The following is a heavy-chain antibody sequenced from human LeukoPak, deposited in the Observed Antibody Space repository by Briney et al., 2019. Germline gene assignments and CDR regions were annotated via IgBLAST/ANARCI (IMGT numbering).Heavy chain of an antibody. CDR1: GGSISSYS. CDR3: ARLKARDAFDI. CDR2: VYYSGST. J-gene: IGHJ3*02. Sequence: SETLSLTCTVSGGSISSYSWNWIRQSPGRGLEWIGYVYYSGSTMYNPSLRSRVTISVDTSKNQFSLKLSSVTATGTAVYYCARLKARDAFDIWGQGTMVTVSS. V-gene: IGHV4-59*08.